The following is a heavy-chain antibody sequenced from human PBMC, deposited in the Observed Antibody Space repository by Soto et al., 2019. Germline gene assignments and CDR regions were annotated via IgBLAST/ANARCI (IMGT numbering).Heavy chain of an antibody. V-gene: IGHV4-39*01. Sequence: QLQLQESGPGLVKPSETLSLTCTVSGGSISSSSYYWGWIRQPPGKGLEWIGSIYYSGSTYYNPSLKSRVTISVDTSKNQFSLKLSSVTAADTAVYYCARKATFWWFDPWGQGTLVTVSS. J-gene: IGHJ5*02. CDR3: ARKATFWWFDP. CDR2: IYYSGST. D-gene: IGHD3-16*01. CDR1: GGSISSSSYY.